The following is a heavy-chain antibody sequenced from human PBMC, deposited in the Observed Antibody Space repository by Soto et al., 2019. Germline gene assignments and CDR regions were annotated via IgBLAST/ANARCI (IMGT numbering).Heavy chain of an antibody. V-gene: IGHV3-73*01. CDR3: TRLGDFWRITEDY. CDR1: GFTFSGSA. CDR2: IRSKANSYAT. D-gene: IGHD3-3*01. Sequence: EVQLVESGGGLVQPGGSLKLSCAASGFTFSGSAMHWVRQASGKGLEWVGRIRSKANSYATAYAASVEGRFTISRDDSKNTAYLQMNSLKTEDTAVYYCTRLGDFWRITEDYWGQGTLVTVSS. J-gene: IGHJ4*02.